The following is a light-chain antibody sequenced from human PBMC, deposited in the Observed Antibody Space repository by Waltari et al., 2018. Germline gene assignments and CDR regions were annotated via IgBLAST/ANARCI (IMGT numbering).Light chain of an antibody. V-gene: IGKV1-5*03. CDR1: QSVNTW. CDR2: RAS. J-gene: IGKJ1*01. Sequence: IQMTQSPSTLSASAGDRVVITCRASQSVNTWLAWYQQRSGKAPNLLIYRASSLQSGVPSRFSGRGSGTEFTLTINSLQPDDFASYYCQQYNSFPWTFGQGTKVEIK. CDR3: QQYNSFPWT.